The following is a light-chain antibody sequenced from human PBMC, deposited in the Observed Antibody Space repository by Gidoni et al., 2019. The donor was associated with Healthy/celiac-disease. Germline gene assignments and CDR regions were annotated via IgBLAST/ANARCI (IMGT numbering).Light chain of an antibody. Sequence: EIVLTQSPATLSLSPGERATLSCRASQSVSSYLAWYQQKPGQAPRLLIYDASNRATGIPARFSGSGSGTDFTLTIRSLEPGDFAVYYCQQRSNWPLLTFGGXTKVEIK. V-gene: IGKV3-11*01. CDR3: QQRSNWPLLT. J-gene: IGKJ4*01. CDR2: DAS. CDR1: QSVSSY.